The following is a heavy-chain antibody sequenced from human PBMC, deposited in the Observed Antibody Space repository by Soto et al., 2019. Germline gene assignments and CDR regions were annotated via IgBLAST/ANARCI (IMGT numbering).Heavy chain of an antibody. CDR2: IFYSGST. V-gene: IGHV4-59*01. CDR1: GGSIRSYY. J-gene: IGHJ4*02. CDR3: ARGAADTAMVDS. D-gene: IGHD5-18*01. Sequence: SETLSLTCTVSGGSIRSYYWTWIRQPPGKGLEWLGYIFYSGSTFYNPSLKSRVTISIRTSKSQFSLQLTSVTAADTAVYYCARGAADTAMVDSWGQGTLVTVSS.